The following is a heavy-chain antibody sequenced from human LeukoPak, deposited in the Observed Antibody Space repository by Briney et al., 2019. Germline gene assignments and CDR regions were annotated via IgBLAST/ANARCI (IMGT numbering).Heavy chain of an antibody. CDR1: EFTFSSNA. J-gene: IGHJ6*03. D-gene: IGHD3-22*01. V-gene: IGHV3-30*04. CDR3: AKDGKKVTLTMIAVITYSGYMDV. CDR2: ISYDGSNK. Sequence: PGRSLRLSCAASEFTFSSNAMHWVRPAPGKGLEWVAVISYDGSNKYYPDSVKGRFTISRDNSKNTLYLQMNRVRAEDTAVYYCAKDGKKVTLTMIAVITYSGYMDVWGKGTTVTFSS.